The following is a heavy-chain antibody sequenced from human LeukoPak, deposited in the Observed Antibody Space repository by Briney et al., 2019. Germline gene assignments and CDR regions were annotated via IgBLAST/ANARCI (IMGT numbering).Heavy chain of an antibody. V-gene: IGHV3-66*01. J-gene: IGHJ6*03. Sequence: GGSLRLSCAASGFTVSSNYMSWVRQAPGKGLEWVSVIYSGGSTYYADSVKGRFTISRDNSKNTLYLQMNSLRAEDTAVYYCAREGYYDFWSGSLSTYYYYYMDVWGKGTTVTVSS. D-gene: IGHD3-3*01. CDR2: IYSGGST. CDR1: GFTVSSNY. CDR3: AREGYYDFWSGSLSTYYYYYMDV.